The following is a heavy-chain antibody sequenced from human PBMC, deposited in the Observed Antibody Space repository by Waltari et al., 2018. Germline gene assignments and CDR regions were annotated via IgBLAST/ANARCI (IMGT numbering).Heavy chain of an antibody. V-gene: IGHV5-51*01. Sequence: EVQLEQSGAEVKKPGESLKISCNGSGYSFAKYWIGWVRQMPGKGLEWIGVIYPGDSNTKSSLSFQGQVTISADTSISTAYLQWSSLKASDTAIYFCARQNIHSYGYGYFDFWGQGTLVTVSS. D-gene: IGHD5-18*01. CDR3: ARQNIHSYGYGYFDF. CDR2: IYPGDSNT. J-gene: IGHJ4*02. CDR1: GYSFAKYW.